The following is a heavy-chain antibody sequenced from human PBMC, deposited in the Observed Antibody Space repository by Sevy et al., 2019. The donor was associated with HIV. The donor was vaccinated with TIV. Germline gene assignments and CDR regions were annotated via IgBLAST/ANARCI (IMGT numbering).Heavy chain of an antibody. V-gene: IGHV3-21*01. J-gene: IGHJ4*02. CDR3: VRDGWNY. D-gene: IGHD2-15*01. Sequence: AGSLRLSCAASGFTFSTSTMNWVRQALGKGLEWVSLMTSSGSYILYADSVKGRFTISRDNAKNSVFLQMNSLRVEDTAVYYCVRDGWNYWGQGTLVTVSS. CDR1: GFTFSTST. CDR2: MTSSGSYI.